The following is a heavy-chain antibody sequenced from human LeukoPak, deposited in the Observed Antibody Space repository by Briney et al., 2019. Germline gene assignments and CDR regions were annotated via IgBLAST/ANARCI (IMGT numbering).Heavy chain of an antibody. Sequence: PSETLSLTCTVSGVSISSSNSYWGWIRQPPGKGLEWIGSIYYSGNTYYNASLKSQVSISIDTSKNQFSLKLSSVTAADTAVYYCARTRAIGGPRWFDPWGQGTLVTVSS. D-gene: IGHD3-3*01. V-gene: IGHV4-39*01. CDR2: IYYSGNT. CDR1: GVSISSSNSY. J-gene: IGHJ5*02. CDR3: ARTRAIGGPRWFDP.